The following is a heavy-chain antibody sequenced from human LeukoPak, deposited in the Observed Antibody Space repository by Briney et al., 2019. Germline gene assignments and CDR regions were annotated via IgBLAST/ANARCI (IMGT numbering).Heavy chain of an antibody. CDR3: ARDFYLVSDAFDI. V-gene: IGHV4-4*07. J-gene: IGHJ3*02. CDR2: IYTSGST. Sequence: SETLSLTCTVSGGSTSSYYWSWIRQPAGKGLEWIGRIYTSGSTNYNPSLKSRVTMSVDTSKNRFSLKLSSVTAADTAVYYCARDFYLVSDAFDIWGQGTMVTVSS. CDR1: GGSTSSYY. D-gene: IGHD2-8*01.